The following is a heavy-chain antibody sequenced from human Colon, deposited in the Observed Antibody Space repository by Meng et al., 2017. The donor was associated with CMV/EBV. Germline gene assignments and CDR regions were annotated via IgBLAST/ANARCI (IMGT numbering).Heavy chain of an antibody. CDR1: QFTFSSYP. CDR3: AKYAKGVRSGNIYAMDV. Sequence: GGSLRLSCAASQFTFSSYPMSWVRQAPGKGLEWVSMIYSGGIDTYYADSVKGRFTTSRDNSKNMLYLQMNSLRDEDTAVYYCAKYAKGVRSGNIYAMDVWGQGTTVTVSS. D-gene: IGHD2-8*01. V-gene: IGHV3-23*03. J-gene: IGHJ6*01. CDR2: IYSGGIDT.